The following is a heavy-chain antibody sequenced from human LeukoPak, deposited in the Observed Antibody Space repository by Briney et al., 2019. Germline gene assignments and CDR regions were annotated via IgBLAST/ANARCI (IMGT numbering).Heavy chain of an antibody. J-gene: IGHJ4*02. D-gene: IGHD4-17*01. CDR1: GFTFRRFG. Sequence: SLRLSCAASGFTFRRFGMHWVRQAPGKGLEWVAVLSYDGSDKYYGGSVKGRFIIYRDNSKNTLYLQMNSLRAEDTAIYFCAKSADEFGDYEEVGSLDYWGQGTLVTVSS. CDR3: AKSADEFGDYEEVGSLDY. CDR2: LSYDGSDK. V-gene: IGHV3-30*18.